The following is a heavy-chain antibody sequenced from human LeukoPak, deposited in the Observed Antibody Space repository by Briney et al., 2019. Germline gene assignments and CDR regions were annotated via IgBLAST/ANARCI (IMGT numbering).Heavy chain of an antibody. CDR3: ARERTGDAFDI. J-gene: IGHJ3*02. CDR2: IYYSGST. Sequence: SETLSLTCTVSGGSISSYYWSWIRQPPGMGLEWIGYIYYSGSTNYNPSLKSRVTISVDTSKNQFSLKLSSVTAADTAVYYCARERTGDAFDIWGQGTMVTVSS. CDR1: GGSISSYY. V-gene: IGHV4-59*01. D-gene: IGHD1/OR15-1a*01.